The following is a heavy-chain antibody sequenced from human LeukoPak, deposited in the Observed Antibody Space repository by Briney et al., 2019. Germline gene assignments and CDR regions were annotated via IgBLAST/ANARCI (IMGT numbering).Heavy chain of an antibody. CDR1: GYTFTSYG. V-gene: IGHV1-18*01. Sequence: GASVKVSCKASGYTFTSYGISWVRQAPGQGLEWMGWISAYNGNTNDAQKLQGSVTMTTDTSTSTAYMELRSLRSDDTAVYYCASVLGIVVVVAAHGTIDYWGQGTLVTVSS. CDR3: ASVLGIVVVVAAHGTIDY. J-gene: IGHJ4*02. D-gene: IGHD2-15*01. CDR2: ISAYNGNT.